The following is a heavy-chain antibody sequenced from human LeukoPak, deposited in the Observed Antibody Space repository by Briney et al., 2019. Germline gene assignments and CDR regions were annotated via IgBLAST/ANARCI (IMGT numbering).Heavy chain of an antibody. J-gene: IGHJ5*02. CDR3: ARSPNWFDP. CDR1: GGSFSGYY. V-gene: IGHV4-34*01. Sequence: SETLSLTCAVYGGSFSGYYWSWIRQPPGKGLEWIGEINHSGSTNYNPSLKSRVTISVDTSKNQFSLKLSSVTAADTAVYYCARSPNWFDPWGQGTLVTVSS. CDR2: INHSGST.